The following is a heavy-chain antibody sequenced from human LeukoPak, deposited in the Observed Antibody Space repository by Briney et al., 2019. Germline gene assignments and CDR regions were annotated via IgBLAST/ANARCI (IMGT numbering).Heavy chain of an antibody. Sequence: PGGSLRLSCAASGFTFRSFAMSWVRQAPGKGLERVSAISGSGGSTYHADSVKGRFTISRDNSKSTLFLQMNSLRGEDTALYYCAKDHGSAAAGTGVLDYWGQGTLVTVSS. D-gene: IGHD6-13*01. CDR2: ISGSGGST. CDR3: AKDHGSAAAGTGVLDY. V-gene: IGHV3-23*01. J-gene: IGHJ4*02. CDR1: GFTFRSFA.